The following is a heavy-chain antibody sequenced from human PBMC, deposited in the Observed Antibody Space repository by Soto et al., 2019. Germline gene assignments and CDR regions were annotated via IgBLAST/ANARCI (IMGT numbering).Heavy chain of an antibody. Sequence: ASVKVSCKASGYTFTNYGISWVRQAPGQGLEWMGGIIPIFGTANYAQKFQGRVTITADESTSTAYMELSSLRSEDTAVYYCARLTPREPGIAAAGTHNWFDPWGQGTLVTVSS. J-gene: IGHJ5*02. V-gene: IGHV1-69*13. CDR1: GYTFTNYG. CDR3: ARLTPREPGIAAAGTHNWFDP. D-gene: IGHD6-13*01. CDR2: IIPIFGTA.